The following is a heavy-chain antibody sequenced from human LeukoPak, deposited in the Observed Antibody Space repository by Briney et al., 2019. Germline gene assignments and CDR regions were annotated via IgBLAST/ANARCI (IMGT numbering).Heavy chain of an antibody. CDR3: ARGGSSHYFDY. Sequence: ESGPTLVNPTQTLTLTCTFSGFSLSTSGMCVSWIRQPPGKGLEWIGEINHSGSTNYNPSLKSRVTISVDTSKNQFSLKLSSVTAADTAVYYCARGGSSHYFDYWGQGTLVTVSS. D-gene: IGHD1-26*01. V-gene: IGHV4-39*07. CDR1: GFSLSTSGM. CDR2: INHSGST. J-gene: IGHJ4*02.